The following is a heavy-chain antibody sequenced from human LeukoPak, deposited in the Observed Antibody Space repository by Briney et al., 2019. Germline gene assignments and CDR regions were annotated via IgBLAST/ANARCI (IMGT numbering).Heavy chain of an antibody. D-gene: IGHD3-22*01. J-gene: IGHJ4*02. CDR2: IYYSGSI. V-gene: IGHV4-39*01. CDR1: GGSISTTSYY. Sequence: SETLSLTCTVSGGSISTTSYYWGWIRQPPGKGLEWIGSIYYSGSIYDNPSLKSRVTISVDTSKNQVSLKLRSVTAADTAVYYCARLLYDRSGYYYFDYWGQGTLVTASS. CDR3: ARLLYDRSGYYYFDY.